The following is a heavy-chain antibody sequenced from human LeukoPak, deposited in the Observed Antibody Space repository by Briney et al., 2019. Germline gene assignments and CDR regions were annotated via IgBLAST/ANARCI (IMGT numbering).Heavy chain of an antibody. V-gene: IGHV1-18*01. CDR3: ARVGNSFYYYMDV. Sequence: ASVKVSCKASGYTFDIYSITWVRQAPGQGLEWMGWIATYNGKTDYAQNLQGRVTMTTDMSTSTAYMELRSLRADDTAVYYCARVGNSFYYYMDVWGKGTPVTITS. J-gene: IGHJ6*03. D-gene: IGHD6-13*01. CDR1: GYTFDIYS. CDR2: IATYNGKT.